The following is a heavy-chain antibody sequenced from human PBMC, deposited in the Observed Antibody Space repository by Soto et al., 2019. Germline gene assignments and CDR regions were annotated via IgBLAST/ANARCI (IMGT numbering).Heavy chain of an antibody. CDR2: IWYDGSNK. J-gene: IGHJ6*02. V-gene: IGHV3-33*01. CDR1: GFTFSYYG. CDR3: ARDRGSYGYYYGMAV. D-gene: IGHD5-18*01. Sequence: QVQLVESGGGVVQPGRSLRLSCAASGFTFSYYGMHWVRQAPGKGLEWVAVIWYDGSNKFYADSVKGRITISRDNSKNTLFLHMNGLRAEDTAVYYCARDRGSYGYYYGMAVWGQGTTVTVSS.